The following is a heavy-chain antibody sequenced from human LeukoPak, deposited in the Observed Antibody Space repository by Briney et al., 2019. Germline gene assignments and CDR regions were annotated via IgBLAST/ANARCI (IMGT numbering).Heavy chain of an antibody. V-gene: IGHV3-23*01. J-gene: IGHJ4*02. CDR3: ARDNYDSSGYPDYFDY. CDR1: GFALSSYA. D-gene: IGHD3-22*01. Sequence: GGSLRLSCAASGFALSSYAMSWVRQAPGKGLEWVSATSSSDAGTYHADSVKGRFTISRDNSKNTLYLQMNSLRAEDTAVYYCARDNYDSSGYPDYFDYWGQGTLVTVSS. CDR2: TSSSDAGT.